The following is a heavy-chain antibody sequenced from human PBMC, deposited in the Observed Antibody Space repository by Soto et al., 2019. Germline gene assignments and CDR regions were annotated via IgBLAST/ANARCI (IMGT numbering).Heavy chain of an antibody. CDR1: GFTFSNAW. V-gene: IGHV3-15*01. J-gene: IGHJ6*02. Sequence: EVQLVESGGGLVKPGGSRRLSCAASGFTFSNAWMSWVRQAPGKGLEWFGRIKSKTDGGTTDYAAPVKGRFTISRDDSKNKLYLQMNSLKTEDTAVYYCTTDRTTYCSSTSCPPEGYYYGMDVWGQGTTVTVSS. CDR2: IKSKTDGGTT. D-gene: IGHD2-2*01. CDR3: TTDRTTYCSSTSCPPEGYYYGMDV.